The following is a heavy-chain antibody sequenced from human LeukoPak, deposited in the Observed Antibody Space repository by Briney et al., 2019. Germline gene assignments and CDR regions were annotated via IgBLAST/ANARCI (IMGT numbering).Heavy chain of an antibody. CDR2: INPNSGGT. J-gene: IGHJ6*03. V-gene: IGHV1-2*02. D-gene: IGHD1-26*01. Sequence: GASVKVSCKASGYTFTSYGISWVRQAPGQGLEWMGWINPNSGGTIYAQKFQGRVTMTRDTSISTAYMELRSLRSDDTAVYYCARGGSPYYYYYYMDVWGKGTTVTISS. CDR3: ARGGSPYYYYYYMDV. CDR1: GYTFTSYG.